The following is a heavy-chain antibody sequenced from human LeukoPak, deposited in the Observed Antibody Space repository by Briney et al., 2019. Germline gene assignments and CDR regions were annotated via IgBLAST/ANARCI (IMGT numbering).Heavy chain of an antibody. V-gene: IGHV3-23*01. D-gene: IGHD2-2*01. Sequence: GGSLRLSCAASGFTFSSHAMNWVRQPPGKGLDWVSSIDKSGDGAFYADSVKGRFTISRDNSKNTLYLQMNSLRREDTAVYYCARRGGTSGWGAFDIWGQGTMVTVSS. J-gene: IGHJ3*02. CDR3: ARRGGTSGWGAFDI. CDR2: IDKSGDGA. CDR1: GFTFSSHA.